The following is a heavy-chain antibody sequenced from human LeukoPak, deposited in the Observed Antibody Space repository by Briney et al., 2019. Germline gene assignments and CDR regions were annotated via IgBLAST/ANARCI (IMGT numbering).Heavy chain of an antibody. CDR3: ARGVVVVPAATNNWFDP. CDR2: IYYSGST. Sequence: SQTLSLTCTVSGGSISSGDYYWSWIRRPPGKGLEWIGYIYYSGSTYYNPSLKSRVTISVDTSKNQFSLKLSSVTAADTAVYYCARGVVVVPAATNNWFDPWGQGTLVTVSS. V-gene: IGHV4-30-4*01. CDR1: GGSISSGDYY. D-gene: IGHD2-2*01. J-gene: IGHJ5*02.